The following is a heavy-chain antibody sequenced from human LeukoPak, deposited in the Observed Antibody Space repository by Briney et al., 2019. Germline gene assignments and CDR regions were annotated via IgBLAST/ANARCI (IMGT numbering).Heavy chain of an antibody. CDR3: ARGPYSNHLDY. CDR2: ISPYSGDT. CDR1: GYTFTNYG. Sequence: ASVKVSCKVSGYTFTNYGISWVRQAPGQGLEWMGWISPYSGDTNYARKFQGRLTMTRDTSTTTAYMELRSLRSDDTAVYYCARGPYSNHLDYWGQGTLVTVSS. J-gene: IGHJ4*02. V-gene: IGHV1-18*01. D-gene: IGHD4-11*01.